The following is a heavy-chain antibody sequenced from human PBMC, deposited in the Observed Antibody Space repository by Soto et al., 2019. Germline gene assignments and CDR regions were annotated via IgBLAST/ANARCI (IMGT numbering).Heavy chain of an antibody. D-gene: IGHD3-16*02. J-gene: IGHJ4*02. CDR3: AMSYYDYVWGSYRSAHFDY. Sequence: QVQLVQSGAEVKKPGASVKVSCKTSGYTFTSYYMHWVRQAPGQGLEWMGIINPSGGSTSYAQKFQGRVTMTRDTSTSTVYMELSSLRSEDTAVYYCAMSYYDYVWGSYRSAHFDYWGQGTLVTVSS. V-gene: IGHV1-46*01. CDR2: INPSGGST. CDR1: GYTFTSYY.